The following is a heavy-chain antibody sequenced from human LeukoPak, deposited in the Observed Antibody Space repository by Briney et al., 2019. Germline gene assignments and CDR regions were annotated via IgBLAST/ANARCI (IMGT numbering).Heavy chain of an antibody. CDR2: TNAGNGNT. V-gene: IGHV1-3*01. CDR3: ARDGSGKTTTEYGMDV. D-gene: IGHD3-10*01. CDR1: GYTFTSYA. Sequence: SGTVSCKASGYTFTSYAMHWVSQAPGQRLGWIGWTNAGNGNTKYSQKFQGRVTITRDTSASTAYMERSSLRSEDTAVYYCARDGSGKTTTEYGMDVWGKGTTVTVSS. J-gene: IGHJ6*04.